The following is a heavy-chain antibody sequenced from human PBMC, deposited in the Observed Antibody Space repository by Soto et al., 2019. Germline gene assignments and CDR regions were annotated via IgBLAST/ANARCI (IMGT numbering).Heavy chain of an antibody. V-gene: IGHV1-69*04. CDR3: ARDGTGDQDAFDI. CDR2: IIPILGIA. J-gene: IGHJ3*02. CDR1: GGTFSSYT. Sequence: ASVKVSCKASGGTFSSYTISWVRQAPGQGLEWMGRIIPILGIANYAQKFQGRVTITADKSTSTAYMELSSLRSEDTAVYYCARDGTGDQDAFDIWGQGTMVTVSS. D-gene: IGHD7-27*01.